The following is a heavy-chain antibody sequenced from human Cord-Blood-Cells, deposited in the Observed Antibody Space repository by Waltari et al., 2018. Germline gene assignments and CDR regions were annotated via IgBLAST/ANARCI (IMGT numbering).Heavy chain of an antibody. CDR2: VSRSSRTV. Sequence: EVLLVESGGGLVQPGGSLRLSCAASGFPFRSYSMNWVRRAPGKGREWGSDVSRSSRTVDYGSCVQGRLTVSGEKARTQRCLQMKVGRAEGTAVYDGSGDIEYSSSPGRCGSWGQGTLVTVSA. D-gene: IGHD6-6*01. CDR3: SGDIEYSSSPGRCGS. J-gene: IGHJ4*02. V-gene: IGHV3-48*01. CDR1: GFPFRSYS.